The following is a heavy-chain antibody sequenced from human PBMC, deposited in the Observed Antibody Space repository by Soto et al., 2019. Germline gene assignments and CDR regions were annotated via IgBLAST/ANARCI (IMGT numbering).Heavy chain of an antibody. CDR1: GFSVSHYS. D-gene: IGHD2-21*01. Sequence: PGGSLRLSCTASGFSVSHYSVNWVRQAPGKGLEWISYISSTGDLILYADSVKGRFTIARDIAKNSLYLQMDTLRDEDSAVYYCATWAIAVGGEGFWGPGTLVTVSS. V-gene: IGHV3-48*02. CDR3: ATWAIAVGGEGF. J-gene: IGHJ4*02. CDR2: ISSTGDLI.